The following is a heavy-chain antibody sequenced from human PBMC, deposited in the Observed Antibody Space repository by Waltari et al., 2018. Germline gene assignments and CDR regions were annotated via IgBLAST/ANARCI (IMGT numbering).Heavy chain of an antibody. CDR1: GGTFSSYA. V-gene: IGHV1-69*01. D-gene: IGHD3-10*01. Sequence: QVQLVQSGAEVKKPGSSVKVSCKASGGTFSSYAISWVRQAPGQGLEWMGGYIAILGTENFAQKFEGRVTMTGDDSTSTDYMELNRLRAEDAAVYYCGKGVTMVRGYVEYWGLGTLVTVSS. CDR2: YIAILGTE. CDR3: GKGVTMVRGYVEY. J-gene: IGHJ4*02.